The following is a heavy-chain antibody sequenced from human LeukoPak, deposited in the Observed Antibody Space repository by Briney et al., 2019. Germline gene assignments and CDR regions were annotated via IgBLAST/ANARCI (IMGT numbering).Heavy chain of an antibody. CDR1: GYTFTSYG. V-gene: IGHV1-18*01. Sequence: ASVKVSCKASGYTFTSYGITWVRQAPGQGLEWMGWISAYNGNTNYALKLQGRVTMTTDTSTSTAYMVLRSLRSVDTAVYYCARAQQPSYYYDSSGYYYFLDYWGQGTLVTVSS. J-gene: IGHJ4*02. CDR2: ISAYNGNT. D-gene: IGHD3-22*01. CDR3: ARAQQPSYYYDSSGYYYFLDY.